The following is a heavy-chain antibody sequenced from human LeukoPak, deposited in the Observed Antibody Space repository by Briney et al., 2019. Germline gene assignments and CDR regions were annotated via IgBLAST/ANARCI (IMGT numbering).Heavy chain of an antibody. J-gene: IGHJ5*02. V-gene: IGHV3-33*01. CDR1: GFTFSSYG. D-gene: IGHD6-13*01. CDR3: AREGIAAAYNWFDP. CDR2: IWYDGSNK. Sequence: GGSLRLSCAASGFTFSSYGMHWVRQAPGKGREWVAVIWYDGSNKYYADSVKGRFTISRDNSKNTLYLQMNSLRAEDTAVYYCAREGIAAAYNWFDPWGQGTLVTVSS.